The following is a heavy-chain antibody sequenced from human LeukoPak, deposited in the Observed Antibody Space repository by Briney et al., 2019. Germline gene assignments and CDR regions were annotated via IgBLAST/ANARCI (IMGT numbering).Heavy chain of an antibody. CDR3: ASSSWTGYFDY. Sequence: PSETLSLTCTVSGGSISSYYWSWIRQPPGKGLEWIGYIYYSGSTNYNPSLKSRVTMSVDTSKNQFSLKLSSVTAADTAVYYCASSSWTGYFDYWGQGTLVTVSS. D-gene: IGHD6-13*01. V-gene: IGHV4-59*01. J-gene: IGHJ4*02. CDR2: IYYSGST. CDR1: GGSISSYY.